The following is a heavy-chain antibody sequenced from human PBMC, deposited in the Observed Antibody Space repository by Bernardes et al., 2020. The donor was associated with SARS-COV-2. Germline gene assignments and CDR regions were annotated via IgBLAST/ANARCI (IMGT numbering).Heavy chain of an antibody. J-gene: IGHJ2*01. CDR3: AREGPSSRWNDWYLEL. D-gene: IGHD6-13*01. V-gene: IGHV3-13*04. CDR1: GITFSSHD. CDR2: IGIGGDP. Sequence: GGSLRLSCAASGITFSSHDFHWVRQDKVKGLEWVAAIGIGGDPHYPDSVKGRFTISREDAESSLFLQMNDLRVGDTAIYYCAREGPSSRWNDWYLELWGRGTLVTVSS.